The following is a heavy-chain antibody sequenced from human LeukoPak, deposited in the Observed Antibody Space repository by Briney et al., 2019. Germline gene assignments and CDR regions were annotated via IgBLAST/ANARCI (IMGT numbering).Heavy chain of an antibody. Sequence: GGSLRLSCAASGFTFSSYSMNWVRQAPGKGLEWVSYISSSSTIYYADSVKGRFTISRDNAKNSLYLQMNSLRAEDTAVYYCAREGHYDYVWGSYRIDAFDIWGQGTMVTVSS. J-gene: IGHJ3*02. CDR1: GFTFSSYS. D-gene: IGHD3-16*02. V-gene: IGHV3-48*01. CDR3: AREGHYDYVWGSYRIDAFDI. CDR2: ISSSSTI.